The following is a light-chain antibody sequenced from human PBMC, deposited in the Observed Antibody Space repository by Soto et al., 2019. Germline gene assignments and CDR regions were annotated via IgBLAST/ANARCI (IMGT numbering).Light chain of an antibody. CDR3: SSYTINRTGV. CDR1: SSDVGGYNY. CDR2: EVS. V-gene: IGLV2-14*01. Sequence: QSALTQPASVSGSPGQSITISCTGTSSDVGGYNYVSWYQQHPGKAPKLMIYEVSSRPSGVSNRFSGSKSGNTASLTISGLQAEDEADYYCSSYTINRTGVFGTGTKLTVL. J-gene: IGLJ1*01.